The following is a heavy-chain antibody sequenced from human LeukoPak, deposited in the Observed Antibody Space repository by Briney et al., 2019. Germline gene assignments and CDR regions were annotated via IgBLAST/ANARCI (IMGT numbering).Heavy chain of an antibody. D-gene: IGHD4-23*01. Sequence: GRSLSLAWPASGFTFSSCGMRCVRQARGRGREWVSAISGSGGGTYYAHSVKGRFTISRDNSKNTLYLQMNSLRAEDTAVYYCAKRSDYGGNRNYFDYWGQGTPVTVSS. CDR2: ISGSGGGT. V-gene: IGHV3-23*01. CDR3: AKRSDYGGNRNYFDY. J-gene: IGHJ4*02. CDR1: GFTFSSCG.